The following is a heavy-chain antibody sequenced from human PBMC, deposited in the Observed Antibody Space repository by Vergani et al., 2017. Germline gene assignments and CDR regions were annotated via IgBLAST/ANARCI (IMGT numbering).Heavy chain of an antibody. CDR2: IYYSGST. J-gene: IGHJ5*02. D-gene: IGHD2-15*01. V-gene: IGHV4-39*01. Sequence: QLQLQESSPGLVKPSETLSLTCTVSGGSISSSSYYWGWIRQPPGKGLEWIGSIYYSGSTYYNPSLKSRVTISVDTSMIQFSLKRSSVTAADTAVYYCARHQVKSVVIATPNWFDPWGQGTLVTVSS. CDR1: GGSISSSSYY. CDR3: ARHQVKSVVIATPNWFDP.